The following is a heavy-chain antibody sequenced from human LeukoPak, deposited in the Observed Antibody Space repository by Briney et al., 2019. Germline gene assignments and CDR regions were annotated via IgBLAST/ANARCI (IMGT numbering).Heavy chain of an antibody. V-gene: IGHV3-30*04. J-gene: IGHJ3*02. Sequence: GASLRLSCAASGFTFSSYAMHWVRQAPGKGLEWVAVISYDGSNKYYADSVKGRFTISRDNSKNTLYLQMNSLRAEDTAVYYCARRWDWSPVGAFDIWGQGTMVTVSS. CDR1: GFTFSSYA. CDR3: ARRWDWSPVGAFDI. CDR2: ISYDGSNK. D-gene: IGHD3/OR15-3a*01.